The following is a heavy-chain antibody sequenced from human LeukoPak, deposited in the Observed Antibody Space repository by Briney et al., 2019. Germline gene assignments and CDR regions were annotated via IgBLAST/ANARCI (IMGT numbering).Heavy chain of an antibody. D-gene: IGHD3-10*01. CDR3: ARSTYGSGSYYSHFDY. CDR2: INHSGST. Sequence: SETLSLTCTVSGASISSSSYYWGWIRQPPGKGLEWIGEINHSGSTNYNPSLKSRVTISVDTSKNQFSLKLSSVTAADTAVYYCARSTYGSGSYYSHFDYWGQGTLVTVSS. J-gene: IGHJ4*02. CDR1: GASISSSSYY. V-gene: IGHV4-39*07.